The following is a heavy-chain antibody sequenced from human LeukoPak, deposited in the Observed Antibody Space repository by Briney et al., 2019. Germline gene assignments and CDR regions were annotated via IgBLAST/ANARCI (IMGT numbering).Heavy chain of an antibody. V-gene: IGHV3-30-3*01. CDR2: ISYDGSNK. Sequence: SGGSLRLSCAASGFTFSSYAMHWVRQAPGKGLEWVAVISYDGSNKYYADSVKGRFTISRDNSKNTLYLQMNSLRAEDTAVYYCARTYYDSSGYPDYWGQGTLVTVSS. J-gene: IGHJ4*02. CDR1: GFTFSSYA. CDR3: ARTYYDSSGYPDY. D-gene: IGHD3-22*01.